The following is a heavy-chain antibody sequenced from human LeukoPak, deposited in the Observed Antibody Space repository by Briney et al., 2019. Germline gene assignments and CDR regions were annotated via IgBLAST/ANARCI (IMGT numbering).Heavy chain of an antibody. Sequence: SETLSLTCAVYGGSFSGYYWSWIREPPGKGLEWGGEINHSGSTNYNPSLKSRVTISVDTSKNQFSLKLSSVTAADTAVYYCARQGSGSRSWYRLRGHYFDYWGQGTLVTVSS. CDR1: GGSFSGYY. J-gene: IGHJ4*02. V-gene: IGHV4-34*01. CDR2: INHSGST. CDR3: ARQGSGSRSWYRLRGHYFDY. D-gene: IGHD6-13*01.